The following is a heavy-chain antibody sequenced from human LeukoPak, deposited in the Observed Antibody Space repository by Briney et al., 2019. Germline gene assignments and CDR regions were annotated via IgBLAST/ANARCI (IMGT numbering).Heavy chain of an antibody. D-gene: IGHD2-15*01. CDR2: IRSKGYGGTT. V-gene: IGHV3-49*02. CDR3: TRPSAKYCSAGSCYPPRDY. J-gene: IGHJ4*02. Sequence: SWVRQAPGKGLEWVGFIRSKGYGGTTEYAASVKGRFTISRDDSKSIAYLQMNSLKTEDTAVYYCTRPSAKYCSAGSCYPPRDYWGQGTLVTVSS.